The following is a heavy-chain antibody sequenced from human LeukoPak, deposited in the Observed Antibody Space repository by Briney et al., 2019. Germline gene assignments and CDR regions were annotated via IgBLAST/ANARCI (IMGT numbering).Heavy chain of an antibody. CDR3: ARDRSGWYVDYYYYGMDV. V-gene: IGHV3-30-3*01. CDR1: GFTFSSYA. J-gene: IGHJ6*02. Sequence: PGGSLRLSCAASGFTFSSYAMHWVRQAPGKGLEWVAVISYDGSNKYYADSVKGRFTISRDNSKNTLYLQMNSLRAEDTAVYYCARDRSGWYVDYYYYGMDVWGQGTLVTVSS. D-gene: IGHD6-19*01. CDR2: ISYDGSNK.